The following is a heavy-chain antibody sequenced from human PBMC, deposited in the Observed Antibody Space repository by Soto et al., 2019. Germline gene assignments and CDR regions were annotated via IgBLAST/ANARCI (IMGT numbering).Heavy chain of an antibody. D-gene: IGHD5-12*01. CDR3: VRAASYSGNDCDYYYGMDV. CDR1: GFTFSSYG. CDR2: VWYDGGNK. Sequence: QVQLVESGGGVVQPGRSLRLSCAASGFTFSSYGMHWVRQAPGKGLEWVALVWYDGGNKYYADSVKGRFTISRDNSKNTLYLQMNSLRDDEPDVYYCVRAASYSGNDCDYYYGMDVWGQGSAVTVSS. J-gene: IGHJ6*02. V-gene: IGHV3-33*01.